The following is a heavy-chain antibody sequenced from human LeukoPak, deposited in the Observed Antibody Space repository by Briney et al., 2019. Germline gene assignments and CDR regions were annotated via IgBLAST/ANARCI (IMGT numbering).Heavy chain of an antibody. CDR1: GYSISSGYY. Sequence: SETLSLTCTVSGYSISSGYYWGWIRQPPGKGLEWIGSIYHSGSTYYNPSLKSRVTTSVDTSKNQFSLKLRSVTAADTAVYYCARVSGYDWESFYDYWGQGTLVTVSS. J-gene: IGHJ4*02. V-gene: IGHV4-38-2*02. CDR2: IYHSGST. D-gene: IGHD5-12*01. CDR3: ARVSGYDWESFYDY.